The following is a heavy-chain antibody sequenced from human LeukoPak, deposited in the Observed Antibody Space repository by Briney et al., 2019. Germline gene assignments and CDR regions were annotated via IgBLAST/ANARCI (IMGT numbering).Heavy chain of an antibody. J-gene: IGHJ4*02. Sequence: GGTLRLSCAASGFTFNSYGMSWVRQAPGKGLEWVSSISSSSSYIYYADSVKGRFTISRDDAKNSLYLQMNSLRAEDTAVYYCARDLIAAAGNDYWGQGTLVTVSS. CDR1: GFTFNSYG. V-gene: IGHV3-21*01. D-gene: IGHD6-13*01. CDR3: ARDLIAAAGNDY. CDR2: ISSSSSYI.